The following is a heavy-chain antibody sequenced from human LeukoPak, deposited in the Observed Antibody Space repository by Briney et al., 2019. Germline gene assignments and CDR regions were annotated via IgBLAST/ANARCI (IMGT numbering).Heavy chain of an antibody. CDR3: AKGIRFGDQIRGVDY. Sequence: PGGSLRLSCAASGFTFSSYGMHWVRQAPGKGLEWVAFIRYDGSNKYYADSVKGRFTISRDNSKNTLYLQMNSLGAEDTAVYYCAKGIRFGDQIRGVDYWGQGTLVTVSS. V-gene: IGHV3-30*02. CDR1: GFTFSSYG. J-gene: IGHJ4*02. D-gene: IGHD3-10*01. CDR2: IRYDGSNK.